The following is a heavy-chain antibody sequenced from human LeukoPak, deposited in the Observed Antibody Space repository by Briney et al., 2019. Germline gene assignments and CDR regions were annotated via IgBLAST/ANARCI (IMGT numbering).Heavy chain of an antibody. Sequence: GGSLRLSCAASGFTFSSYAMSWVRQAPGKGLEWVSTISGGGDSTYYADSVKGRFTISRDNSKNTLYLQMNSLRAEDTAVYYCAKVYGLGSGNLDVWGKGTTVTVSS. CDR1: GFTFSSYA. V-gene: IGHV3-23*01. CDR2: ISGGGDST. D-gene: IGHD3-10*01. CDR3: AKVYGLGSGNLDV. J-gene: IGHJ6*04.